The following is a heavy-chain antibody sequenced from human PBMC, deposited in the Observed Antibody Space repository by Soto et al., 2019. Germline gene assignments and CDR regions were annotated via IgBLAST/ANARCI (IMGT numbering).Heavy chain of an antibody. CDR3: ARGPKTLRYFDWFRDDYYYYGMDV. CDR2: MNPNSGNT. D-gene: IGHD3-9*01. Sequence: GASVNVSCKASGYTFTSYDINWVRQATGQGLGWMGWMNPNSGNTGYAQKFQGRVTMTRNTSISTAYMELSSLRSEDTAVYYCARGPKTLRYFDWFRDDYYYYGMDVWGQGTTVTVSS. CDR1: GYTFTSYD. V-gene: IGHV1-8*01. J-gene: IGHJ6*02.